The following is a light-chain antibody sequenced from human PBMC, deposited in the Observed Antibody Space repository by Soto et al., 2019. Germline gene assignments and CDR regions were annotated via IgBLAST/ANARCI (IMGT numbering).Light chain of an antibody. CDR2: GAS. V-gene: IGKV3-15*01. Sequence: ETVMTQSPVTLSLSPGERATLSCTASQSVSSNLAWYQQKPGQAPRLLIYGASSRATGIPARFSGSGSGTAFTLTISRLQSEDVALYLCQQYNTWPLTFGQGTKVEI. CDR3: QQYNTWPLT. J-gene: IGKJ1*01. CDR1: QSVSSN.